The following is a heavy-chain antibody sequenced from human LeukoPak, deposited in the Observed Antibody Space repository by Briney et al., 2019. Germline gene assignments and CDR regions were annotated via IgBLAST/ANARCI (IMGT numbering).Heavy chain of an antibody. CDR2: ISSSSSYI. Sequence: GGSLRLSCAASGFTFSSYSMNWVRQAPGKGLEWVSSISSSSSYIYYADSVKGRFTISRDNAKNSLYLQMNSLRAEDTAVYYCARDYDGSGWNAFDIWGQGTMVTVSS. CDR1: GFTFSSYS. D-gene: IGHD3-22*01. J-gene: IGHJ3*02. V-gene: IGHV3-21*01. CDR3: ARDYDGSGWNAFDI.